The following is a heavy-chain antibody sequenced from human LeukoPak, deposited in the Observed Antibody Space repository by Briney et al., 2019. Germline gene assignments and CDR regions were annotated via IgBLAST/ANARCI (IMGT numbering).Heavy chain of an antibody. CDR2: INHSGST. J-gene: IGHJ3*02. D-gene: IGHD6-13*01. Sequence: NSSETLSFTCAVYGGSFSGYYWSWIRQPPGKGLEWIGEINHSGSTNYNPSLKSRVTISVDTSKNQFSLKLSSVTAADTAVYYCASTSSSWYDAFDIWGQGTMVTVSS. V-gene: IGHV4-34*01. CDR1: GGSFSGYY. CDR3: ASTSSSWYDAFDI.